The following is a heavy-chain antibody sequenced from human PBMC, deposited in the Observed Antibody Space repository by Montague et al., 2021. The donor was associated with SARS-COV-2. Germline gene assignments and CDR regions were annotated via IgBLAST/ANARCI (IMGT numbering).Heavy chain of an antibody. CDR2: INQSGRT. V-gene: IGHV4-34*01. J-gene: IGHJ4*02. CDR1: GAWYSGSY. Sequence: SETLSLTCSRHGAWYSGSYRRSTRLHPRNRLNWYGEINQSGRTNNNPSLKSRVIISVDTSKNQFSLKLSSVTAADTAVYYCAGRGSSVWGVTVGAELDYWGQGILVIVSS. CDR3: AGRGSSVWGVTVGAELDY. D-gene: IGHD3-10*01.